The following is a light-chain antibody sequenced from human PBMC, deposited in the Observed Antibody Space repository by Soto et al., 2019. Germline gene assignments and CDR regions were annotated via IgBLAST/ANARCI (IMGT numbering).Light chain of an antibody. CDR1: SSDIGKYNL. CDR2: EGS. V-gene: IGLV2-23*01. Sequence: QSALTQPASVSGSPGQSITISCTGTSSDIGKYNLVSWYQQHPGKAPKLIIYEGSHRPSGVSNRFSGSKSGNTASLTISGLQAEDEADYYCCSYEGSNNYVFGTGNKLTVL. CDR3: CSYEGSNNYV. J-gene: IGLJ1*01.